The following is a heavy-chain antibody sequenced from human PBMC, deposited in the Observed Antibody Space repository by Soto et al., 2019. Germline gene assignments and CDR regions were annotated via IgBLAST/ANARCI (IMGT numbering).Heavy chain of an antibody. Sequence: QVQLVQSGAEVKKPGASVKVSCKASGYTFTGYYMHWVRQAPGQGLEWMGWMNPNSGNTGYAQKFQGRVTMTRNTSISTAYMELSSLRSEDTAVYYCARGCSGGSCWDYYYYYGMDVWGQGTTVTVSS. D-gene: IGHD2-15*01. CDR3: ARGCSGGSCWDYYYYYGMDV. CDR2: MNPNSGNT. V-gene: IGHV1-8*02. CDR1: GYTFTGYY. J-gene: IGHJ6*02.